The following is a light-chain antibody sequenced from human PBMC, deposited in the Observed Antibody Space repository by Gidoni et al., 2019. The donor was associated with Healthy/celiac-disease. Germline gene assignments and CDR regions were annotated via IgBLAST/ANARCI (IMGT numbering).Light chain of an antibody. CDR1: QDISNY. V-gene: IGKV1-33*01. CDR3: QQYDNLPVT. CDR2: DAS. Sequence: DIQMTQSPPSLSASVGDRVTITCQASQDISNYLNWYQQKPGKAPKLLIYDASNLETGVPPRFSGSGSGTDFTFTISSLQPEDIATYYCQQYDNLPVTFGQGTRLEIK. J-gene: IGKJ5*01.